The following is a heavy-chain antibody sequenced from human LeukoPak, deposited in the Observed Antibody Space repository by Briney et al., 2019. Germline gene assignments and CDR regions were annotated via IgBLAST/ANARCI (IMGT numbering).Heavy chain of an antibody. CDR1: GFTFSSYG. CDR3: AIGPRLSEFDY. D-gene: IGHD3-16*01. V-gene: IGHV3-33*01. CDR2: IWYDGSNK. J-gene: IGHJ4*02. Sequence: GGSLRLSCAASGFTFSSYGMHWVRQAPGKGLEWVAVIWYDGSNKYYADSVKGRFTISRDNSKNTLYLQMNSLRAEDTAVYYCAIGPRLSEFDYWGQGTLVTVSS.